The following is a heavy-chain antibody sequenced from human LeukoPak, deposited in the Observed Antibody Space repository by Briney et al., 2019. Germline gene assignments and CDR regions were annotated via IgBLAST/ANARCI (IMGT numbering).Heavy chain of an antibody. D-gene: IGHD6-13*01. CDR3: ARHYGYSSSWYATAFDY. CDR2: INHSGST. CDR1: GGSISSYY. V-gene: IGHV4-34*01. Sequence: SETLSLTCTVSGGSISSYYWSWIRQPPGKGLEWIGEINHSGSTNYNPSLKSRVTIPVDTSKNQFSLKLSSVTAADTAVYYCARHYGYSSSWYATAFDYWGQGTLVTVSS. J-gene: IGHJ4*02.